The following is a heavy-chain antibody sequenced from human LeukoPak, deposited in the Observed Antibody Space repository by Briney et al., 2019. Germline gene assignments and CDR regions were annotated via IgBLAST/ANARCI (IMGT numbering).Heavy chain of an antibody. CDR2: ISSSGSTR. CDR3: TTDHYYDSSGYYRTPGAY. CDR1: GFTFSSYE. D-gene: IGHD3-22*01. J-gene: IGHJ4*02. V-gene: IGHV3-48*03. Sequence: GGSLRLSCAASGFTFSSYEMNWVRQAPGKGLEWVSYISSSGSTRYFADSVKGRFTISRDNAKNSLYLQMNSLRAEDTAVYYCTTDHYYDSSGYYRTPGAYWGQGTLVTVSS.